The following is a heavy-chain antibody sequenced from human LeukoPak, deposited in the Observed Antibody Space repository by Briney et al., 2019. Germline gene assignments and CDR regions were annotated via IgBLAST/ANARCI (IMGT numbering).Heavy chain of an antibody. J-gene: IGHJ3*02. D-gene: IGHD3-10*01. V-gene: IGHV4-30-4*08. CDR2: IYYSRST. CDR3: ARDSYGSGRYLSAFDI. CDR1: GGSISSGGYY. Sequence: SETLSLTCTVSGGSISSGGYYWSWIRQPPGKGLEWIGYIYYSRSTYYNPSLKSRVTISVDTSKNQFSLKLSSVTAADTAVYYCARDSYGSGRYLSAFDIWGQGTMVTVSS.